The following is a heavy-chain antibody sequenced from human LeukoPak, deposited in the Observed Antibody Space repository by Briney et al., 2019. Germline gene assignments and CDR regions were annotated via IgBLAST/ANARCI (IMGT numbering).Heavy chain of an antibody. D-gene: IGHD3-22*01. CDR2: ISVSATNT. Sequence: PGGSLRLSCAASGFTFSSFDMTWARQAPGKGLEWVSTISVSATNTYYADSVKGRFTISRGNSKNTLYLQMNSLRADDTAVYYCATITSMRVVLISWGQGTLVTVSS. CDR3: ATITSMRVVLIS. J-gene: IGHJ1*01. CDR1: GFTFSSFD. V-gene: IGHV3-23*01.